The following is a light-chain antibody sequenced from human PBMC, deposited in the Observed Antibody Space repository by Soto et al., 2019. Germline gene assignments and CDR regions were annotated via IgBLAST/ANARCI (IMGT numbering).Light chain of an antibody. J-gene: IGKJ3*01. CDR3: QQSYTTLA. Sequence: DIQMTQSPSSLSASVGYRFTITCRASQTISRYLNWYQQKPGKAPKLLIFAASSLQSGVPSRLSGSGSGTEFTLAISSPHPEDFPTYYCQQSYTTLAFGPGTKVDIK. CDR1: QTISRY. V-gene: IGKV1-39*01. CDR2: AAS.